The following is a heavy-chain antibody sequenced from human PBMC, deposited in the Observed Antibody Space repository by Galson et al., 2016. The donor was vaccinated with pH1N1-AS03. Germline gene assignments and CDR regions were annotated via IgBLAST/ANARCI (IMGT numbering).Heavy chain of an antibody. CDR3: AKGNYQLLNYYYYMDV. CDR1: GGSFSTYA. CDR2: IIPVFGTT. D-gene: IGHD2-2*01. V-gene: IGHV1-69*13. J-gene: IGHJ6*03. Sequence: SVKVSCKASGGSFSTYAITWVRQAPGQGLEWMGGIIPVFGTTSLAQKFQDRVSITADESTSPAFMELSSLRSEDTAVYYCAKGNYQLLNYYYYMDVWGKGTTVTVSS.